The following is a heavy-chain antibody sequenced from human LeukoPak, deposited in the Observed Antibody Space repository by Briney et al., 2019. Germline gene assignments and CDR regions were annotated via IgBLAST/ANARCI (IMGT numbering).Heavy chain of an antibody. CDR2: IYYSGST. CDR1: CGSISRGGYY. Sequence: SEPLFLTCTFSCGSISRGGYYWSWVRQHPGEGLEGIGYIYYSGSTYYNPSLKSRVTISVDTSKNQFSLKLSSVTAADTAVYYCASGGVNCSGGSCYTFDYWGQGTLVTVSS. V-gene: IGHV4-31*03. J-gene: IGHJ4*02. D-gene: IGHD2-15*01. CDR3: ASGGVNCSGGSCYTFDY.